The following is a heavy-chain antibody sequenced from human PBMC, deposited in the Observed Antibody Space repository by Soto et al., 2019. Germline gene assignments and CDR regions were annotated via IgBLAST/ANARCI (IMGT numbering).Heavy chain of an antibody. CDR2: IIPIFGTA. V-gene: IGHV1-69*01. CDR3: ARDHLNYSSSWYAHNWFDP. CDR1: GGTFSSYA. Sequence: QVQLVQSGAEVTKPGSSVKVSCKASGGTFSSYAISWVRQAPGQGLEWMGGIIPIFGTANYAQKFQGRVTITADESTSTAYMELSSLRSEYTAVYYCARDHLNYSSSWYAHNWFDPWGQGTLVTVSS. J-gene: IGHJ5*02. D-gene: IGHD6-13*01.